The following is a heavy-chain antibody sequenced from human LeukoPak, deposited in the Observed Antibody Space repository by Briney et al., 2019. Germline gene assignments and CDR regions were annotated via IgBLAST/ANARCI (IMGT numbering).Heavy chain of an antibody. V-gene: IGHV4-30-4*01. D-gene: IGHD3-10*01. CDR2: IYYSGST. CDR3: ARAINSALLWFGEYVDAFDI. J-gene: IGHJ3*02. Sequence: PSQTLSLTCTVSGGSISSGDYYWSWIRQPPGKGLEWIGYIYYSGSTYYNPSLKSRVTISVDTSKNQFSLKLSSVTAADTAVYYCARAINSALLWFGEYVDAFDIWGQGTMVTVSS. CDR1: GGSISSGDYY.